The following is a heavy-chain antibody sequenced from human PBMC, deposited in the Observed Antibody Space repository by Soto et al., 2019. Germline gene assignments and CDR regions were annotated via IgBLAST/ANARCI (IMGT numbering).Heavy chain of an antibody. CDR3: ARGRRMVYAILGYYYYGMDV. V-gene: IGHV4-34*01. J-gene: IGHJ6*02. Sequence: SETLSLTCAVYGGSFSGYYWSWIRQPPGKGLEWIGEINHSGSTNYNPSLKSRVTISVDTSKNQFSLKLSSVTAADTAVYYCARGRRMVYAILGYYYYGMDVWGQGTTVTVYS. CDR2: INHSGST. D-gene: IGHD2-8*01. CDR1: GGSFSGYY.